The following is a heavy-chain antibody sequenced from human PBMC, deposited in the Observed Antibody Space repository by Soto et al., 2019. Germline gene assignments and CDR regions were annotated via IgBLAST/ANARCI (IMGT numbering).Heavy chain of an antibody. Sequence: ASVKVSCKASGYTFTRYAMHWVRQAPGQRLEWMGWINADNGNTKYSQKFQGRVTITRDTSASTAYMELSSLRSEDTAVYYCGRGPTVMVFDYGGKGTLVPVSS. D-gene: IGHD5-18*01. CDR3: GRGPTVMVFDY. CDR1: GYTFTRYA. V-gene: IGHV1-3*01. J-gene: IGHJ4*02. CDR2: INADNGNT.